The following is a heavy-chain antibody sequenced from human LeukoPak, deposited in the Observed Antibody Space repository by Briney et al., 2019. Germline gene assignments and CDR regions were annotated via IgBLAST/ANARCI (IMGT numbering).Heavy chain of an antibody. Sequence: GASVKVSCKASGGTFSSYAISWVRQAPGQGLEWMGGIIPIFGTANYAQKFQGRVTIAADESTSTAYMELSSLRSEDTAVYYCARSPSTASADYYYYYGMDVWGKGTTVTVSS. CDR3: ARSPSTASADYYYYYGMDV. J-gene: IGHJ6*04. V-gene: IGHV1-69*01. CDR1: GGTFSSYA. CDR2: IIPIFGTA.